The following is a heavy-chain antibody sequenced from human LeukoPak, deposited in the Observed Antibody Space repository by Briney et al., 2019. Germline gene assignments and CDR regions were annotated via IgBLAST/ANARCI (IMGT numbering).Heavy chain of an antibody. J-gene: IGHJ4*02. CDR1: GFTFSSYA. V-gene: IGHV3-30-3*01. Sequence: SGGSLRLSCAASGFTFSSYAMHWVRQAPGKGLEGVAVISYDGSNKYYADSVKGRFTISRDNSKNTLYLQMNSLRAEDTAVYYCARDPNYSSGWFFDYWGQGTLVTVSS. D-gene: IGHD6-19*01. CDR3: ARDPNYSSGWFFDY. CDR2: ISYDGSNK.